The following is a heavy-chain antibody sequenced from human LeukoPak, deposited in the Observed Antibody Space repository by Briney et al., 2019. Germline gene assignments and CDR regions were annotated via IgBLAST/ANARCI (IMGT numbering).Heavy chain of an antibody. CDR3: ARQTAMGRSGGY. V-gene: IGHV5-51*01. Sequence: GESLKISCKASGYSFTSYWIGWVRHMPGKGLEWMGIIDPSDSETRYTPSFQGQVTISVDKSLTTAYLQWNSLKASDTAMYYCARQTAMGRSGGYWGQGTLVTVSS. CDR2: IDPSDSET. CDR1: GYSFTSYW. J-gene: IGHJ4*02. D-gene: IGHD2-21*02.